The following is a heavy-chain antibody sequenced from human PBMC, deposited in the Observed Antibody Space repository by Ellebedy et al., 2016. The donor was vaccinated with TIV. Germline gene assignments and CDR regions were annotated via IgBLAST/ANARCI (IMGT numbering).Heavy chain of an antibody. CDR3: AGGRWLPLPGS. D-gene: IGHD5-24*01. Sequence: MPSETLSLTCTVSGGSFTNSSHSWGWIRQSPGKGLEWLGSIFYTRITYYNPSLRSRITISVDTSKNQFSLKLSSVTAADTAVYYCAGGRWLPLPGSWGQGTLVTVSS. V-gene: IGHV4-39*07. CDR2: IFYTRIT. CDR1: GGSFTNSSHS. J-gene: IGHJ5*02.